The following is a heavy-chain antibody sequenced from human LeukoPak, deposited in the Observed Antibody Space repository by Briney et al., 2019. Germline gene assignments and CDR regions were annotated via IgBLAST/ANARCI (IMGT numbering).Heavy chain of an antibody. CDR2: ISSSSSTI. V-gene: IGHV3-48*01. J-gene: IGHJ4*02. D-gene: IGHD2-15*01. CDR3: ARRVREGYCSGGSCYSLGY. Sequence: GGSLRLSCAASGFTFSSYSMNWVRQAPGKGLEWVSYISSSSSTIYYADSVKGRFTISRDNAKNSLYLQMNSLRAEDTAVYYCARRVREGYCSGGSCYSLGYWGQGTLVTVSS. CDR1: GFTFSSYS.